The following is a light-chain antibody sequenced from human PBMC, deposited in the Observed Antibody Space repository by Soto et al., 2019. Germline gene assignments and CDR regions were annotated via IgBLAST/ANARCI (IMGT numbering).Light chain of an antibody. CDR3: QQVHDYPIT. CDR1: QDIRSY. V-gene: IGKV1-9*01. J-gene: IGKJ4*01. Sequence: DIQLAQSPSFVSASVGDRVTVTCWSSQDIRSYLAWYQQKPGKATKVLIYGASTLQRGVPPRFGGSGSGTPFTLAISSLQPEDFATYYCQQVHDYPITFGGGTKVQI. CDR2: GAS.